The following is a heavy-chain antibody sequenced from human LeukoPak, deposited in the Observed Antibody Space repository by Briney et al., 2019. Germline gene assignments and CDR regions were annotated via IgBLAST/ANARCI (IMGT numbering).Heavy chain of an antibody. Sequence: GASGKVACKAAGYTFTGYYMHWVRQAPGQGLEWMGWINPNSGGTNYEQKFQGRVTMTRATSISTAYMELSRLRSDATAVYYCARGIAAAGTGGEFDPWGQGTLVTVSS. V-gene: IGHV1-2*02. D-gene: IGHD6-13*01. CDR1: GYTFTGYY. CDR2: INPNSGGT. CDR3: ARGIAAAGTGGEFDP. J-gene: IGHJ5*02.